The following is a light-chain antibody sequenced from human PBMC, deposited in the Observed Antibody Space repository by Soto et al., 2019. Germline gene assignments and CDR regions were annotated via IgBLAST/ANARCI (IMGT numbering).Light chain of an antibody. V-gene: IGKV3-20*01. Sequence: EIVLTQSPGTLSLSPGERATLSCRASQSVSSSYLAWYQQKPGQAPRLLIYGASSRATGIPDRFSGSGSGTDFTLTINKLEPEGFAGYYCQQYGSSPWTFGQGTKVEIK. CDR2: GAS. CDR3: QQYGSSPWT. J-gene: IGKJ1*01. CDR1: QSVSSSY.